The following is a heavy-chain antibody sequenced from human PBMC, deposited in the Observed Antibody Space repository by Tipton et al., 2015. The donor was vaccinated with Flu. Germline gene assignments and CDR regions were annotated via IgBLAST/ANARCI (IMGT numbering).Heavy chain of an antibody. V-gene: IGHV4-39*07. J-gene: IGHJ5*02. D-gene: IGHD5-12*01. CDR3: ARDPPTRNWFDP. Sequence: TLSLTCTVPGGSISRSSYYWGWIRQPPGKGLEWIGSIYYSGSTQYNPSLKSRVTISVDTSKNQFSLKLSSVTAADTAVYYCARDPPTRNWFDPWGQGTLVTVSS. CDR2: IYYSGST. CDR1: GGSISRSSYY.